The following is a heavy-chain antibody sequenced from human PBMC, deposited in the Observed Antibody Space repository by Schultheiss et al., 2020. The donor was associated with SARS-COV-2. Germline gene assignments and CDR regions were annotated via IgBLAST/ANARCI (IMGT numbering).Heavy chain of an antibody. CDR1: GGSFSDYY. D-gene: IGHD3-10*01. CDR2: IYTSGST. CDR3: ARDFFPMVRGVIIAFDI. J-gene: IGHJ3*02. V-gene: IGHV4-4*07. Sequence: SETLSLTCAVYGGSFSDYYWSWIRQPAGKGLEWIGRIYTSGSTNYNPSLKSRVTMSVDTSKNQFSLKLSSVTAADTAVYYCARDFFPMVRGVIIAFDIWGQGTMVTVSS.